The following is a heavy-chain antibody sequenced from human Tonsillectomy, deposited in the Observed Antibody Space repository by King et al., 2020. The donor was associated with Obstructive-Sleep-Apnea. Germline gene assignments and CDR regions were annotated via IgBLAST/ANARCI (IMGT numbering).Heavy chain of an antibody. CDR3: ATVAVATATFFFDY. CDR1: GYTFTGYY. D-gene: IGHD4-17*01. J-gene: IGHJ4*02. CDR2: INPNSGGT. Sequence: VQSGAEVKKPGASVQVSCKASGYTFTGYYMHWVRQAPGHGLEWMGWINPNSGGTNYAQNFQGRVTMTRDTSISTAYMELSRLRFDDTAVYYCATVAVATATFFFDYWGQGTLVTVSS. V-gene: IGHV1-2*02.